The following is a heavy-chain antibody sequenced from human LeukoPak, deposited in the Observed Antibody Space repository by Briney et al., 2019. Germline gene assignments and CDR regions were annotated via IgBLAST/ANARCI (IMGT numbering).Heavy chain of an antibody. Sequence: PGGSLRLSCAASGFTFSSYAMSWVRQAPGKGLEWVSAISRSGGSTYYAASVRGRFTISRDNSKNTLYLQMNSLRAEDTAVYYCAKDLPTMIVGEVILAFDIWGQGTMVTVSS. V-gene: IGHV3-23*01. CDR1: GFTFSSYA. CDR3: AKDLPTMIVGEVILAFDI. J-gene: IGHJ3*02. CDR2: ISRSGGST. D-gene: IGHD3-22*01.